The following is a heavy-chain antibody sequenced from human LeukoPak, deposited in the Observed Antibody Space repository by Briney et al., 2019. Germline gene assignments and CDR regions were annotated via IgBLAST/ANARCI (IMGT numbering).Heavy chain of an antibody. D-gene: IGHD1-26*01. V-gene: IGHV4-59*08. CDR2: IYYSGST. CDR3: AGAYDIVGATVFDP. Sequence: SETLSLTCTVSVGSISSYYWSWIRQPPGEGLEWIGYIYYSGSTNYNPSLKSRVTISVDTSKNQFSLKLNFVTAADTAVYYCAGAYDIVGATVFDPWGQGTLVTVSS. CDR1: VGSISSYY. J-gene: IGHJ5*02.